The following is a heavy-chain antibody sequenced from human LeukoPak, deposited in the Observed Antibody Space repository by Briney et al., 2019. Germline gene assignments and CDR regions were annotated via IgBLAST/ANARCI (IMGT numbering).Heavy chain of an antibody. CDR1: GVSFSGYY. V-gene: IGHV4-34*01. CDR2: INHSGST. J-gene: IGHJ4*02. Sequence: SETLSLTCAVYGVSFSGYYWSWIRQPPGKGLEWIGEINHSGSTNYNPSLKSRVTISVDTSKNQFSLKLSSVTAADTAVYYCARGRGGIVGATRPDYWGQGTLVTVSS. D-gene: IGHD1-26*01. CDR3: ARGRGGIVGATRPDY.